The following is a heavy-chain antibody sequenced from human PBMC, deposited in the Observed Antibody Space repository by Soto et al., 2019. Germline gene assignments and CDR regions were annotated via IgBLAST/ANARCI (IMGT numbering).Heavy chain of an antibody. CDR2: INHSGST. Sequence: SETLSLTCAVYGGSFSGYYWSWIRQPPGKGLEWIGEINHSGSTNYNPSLKSRVTISVDTSKNQFSLKLSSVTAADTAVYYCARGGFIAARRLNWFDPWGQGTLVTVSS. CDR3: ARGGFIAARRLNWFDP. CDR1: GGSFSGYY. D-gene: IGHD6-6*01. J-gene: IGHJ5*02. V-gene: IGHV4-34*01.